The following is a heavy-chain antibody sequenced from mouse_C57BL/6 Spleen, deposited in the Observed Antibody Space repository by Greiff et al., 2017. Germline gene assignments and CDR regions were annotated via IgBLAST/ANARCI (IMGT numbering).Heavy chain of an antibody. V-gene: IGHV14-1*01. CDR1: GFNIKDYY. CDR2: IDPEDGDT. Sequence: VQLKESGAELVRPGASVKLSCTASGFNIKDYYMHWVKQRPEQGLEWIGRIDPEDGDTEYAPKFQGKATMTAETSSNTAYLQLSSLTSEDTAVYYCTTPIYDPFAYWGQGTLVTVSA. CDR3: TTPIYDPFAY. J-gene: IGHJ3*01. D-gene: IGHD2-12*01.